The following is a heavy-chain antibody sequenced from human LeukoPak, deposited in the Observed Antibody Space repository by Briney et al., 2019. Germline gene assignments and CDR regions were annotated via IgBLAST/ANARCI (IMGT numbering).Heavy chain of an antibody. Sequence: GGSLRLSCAASGFTFSSYAMSWVRQAPGKGLEWVSVIYSGGSTYYADSVKGRFTISRDNAKNTLYLQMNSLRAEDTAAYYCAREEEGDAFDIWGQGTMVTVSS. V-gene: IGHV3-66*01. CDR3: AREEEGDAFDI. J-gene: IGHJ3*02. CDR1: GFTFSSYA. CDR2: IYSGGST.